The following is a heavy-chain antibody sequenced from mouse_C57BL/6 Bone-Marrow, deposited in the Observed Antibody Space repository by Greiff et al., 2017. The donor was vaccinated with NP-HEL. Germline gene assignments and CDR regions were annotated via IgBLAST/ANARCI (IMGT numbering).Heavy chain of an antibody. CDR2: INPSSGYT. CDR3: ARRVPYYYGSSSLAMDY. V-gene: IGHV1-7*01. D-gene: IGHD1-1*01. CDR1: GYTFTSYW. J-gene: IGHJ4*01. Sequence: VQLQQSGADLAKPGASVKLSCKASGYTFTSYWMHWVKQRPGQGLEWIGYINPSSGYTKYNQKFKDKATLTADKSSSTAYMQLSSLTYEDSAVYYCARRVPYYYGSSSLAMDYWGQGTSVTVSS.